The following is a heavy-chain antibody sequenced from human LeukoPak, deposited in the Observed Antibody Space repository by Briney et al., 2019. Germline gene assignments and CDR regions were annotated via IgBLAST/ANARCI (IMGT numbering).Heavy chain of an antibody. D-gene: IGHD1-1*01. Sequence: SETLSLTGTVSGGSISSYYWSWIRQPPGKGLEWIGYIYYSGSTNYNPSLKSRVTISVDTSKNQFSLKLSSVTAADTAVYYCARRTTSDAFDIWGQGTMVTVSS. CDR1: GGSISSYY. CDR3: ARRTTSDAFDI. V-gene: IGHV4-59*08. J-gene: IGHJ3*02. CDR2: IYYSGST.